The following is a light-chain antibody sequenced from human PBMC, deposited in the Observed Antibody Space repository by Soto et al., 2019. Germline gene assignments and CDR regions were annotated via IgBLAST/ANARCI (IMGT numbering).Light chain of an antibody. CDR2: DAS. J-gene: IGKJ4*01. V-gene: IGKV3-11*01. CDR3: QQRRDWPIT. Sequence: EIVLTQSPDTLSLSPGESATLSCRASLNINTYLSWYQQKPGQVPRLLLFDASNRATGIPARCSGSGSWTDFTLNMSSLEPEDFAVDYGQQRRDWPITFGGGTKVEIK. CDR1: LNINTY.